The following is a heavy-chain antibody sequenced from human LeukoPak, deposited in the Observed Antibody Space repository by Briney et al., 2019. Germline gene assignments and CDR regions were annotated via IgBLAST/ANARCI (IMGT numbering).Heavy chain of an antibody. D-gene: IGHD3-22*01. Sequence: PSQTLSLTCTVSGGSIRSGSYYWSWIRQPAGKGLEWIGRIYTSGSTNYNPSLKSRVTISVDTSKNQFSLKLSSVTAADTAVYYCARVGYYDSSGYSSYYYYMDVWGKGTMVTVSS. CDR1: GGSIRSGSYY. CDR3: ARVGYYDSSGYSSYYYYMDV. CDR2: IYTSGST. V-gene: IGHV4-61*02. J-gene: IGHJ6*03.